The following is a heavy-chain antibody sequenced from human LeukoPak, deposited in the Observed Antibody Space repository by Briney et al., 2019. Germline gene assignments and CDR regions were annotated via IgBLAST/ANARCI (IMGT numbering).Heavy chain of an antibody. J-gene: IGHJ5*02. D-gene: IGHD5-24*01. CDR1: GYTFTNYG. Sequence: PLASVKVSCKASGYTFTNYGISWVRQAPGQGLEWMGWISAYNGNTNYAQKLQGRVTMTTDTSTSTAYMELRSLRSDDTAVYYCARDNSVRDEAWWFNPWGQGTLVTVSS. CDR2: ISAYNGNT. V-gene: IGHV1-18*01. CDR3: ARDNSVRDEAWWFNP.